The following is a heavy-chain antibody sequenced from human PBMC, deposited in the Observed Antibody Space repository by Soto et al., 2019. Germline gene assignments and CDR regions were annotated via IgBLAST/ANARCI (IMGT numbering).Heavy chain of an antibody. V-gene: IGHV4-61*01. J-gene: IGHJ4*02. CDR2: VYDTGRT. D-gene: IGHD3-3*01. CDR1: GGSFKSGSYS. Sequence: QVQLQESGPGLVKPSETLSLTCTVSGGSFKSGSYSWSWIRQPPGKGLEGLGYVYDTGRTSYNPSLKSRVSLSMDTSKNQFSLNLDSVTAADTAVYFCARDFAYFDSWGQGTLVTVSS. CDR3: ARDFAYFDS.